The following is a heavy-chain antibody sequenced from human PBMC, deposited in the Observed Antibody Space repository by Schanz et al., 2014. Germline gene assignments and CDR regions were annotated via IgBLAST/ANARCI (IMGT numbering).Heavy chain of an antibody. D-gene: IGHD3-16*01. CDR3: AKEPSHGDYDYYFDY. CDR2: LSGSGGST. J-gene: IGHJ4*03. Sequence: VQLVESGGGVVQFGRSLRLSCEASEFTFSSYKMNWVRQVPGKGLEWVSALSGSGGSTYYADSVKGRFTISRDNYKNTLYLQMNSLRADDTAVYYCAKEPSHGDYDYYFDYWGQGTSVTVSS. V-gene: IGHV3-23*04. CDR1: EFTFSSYK.